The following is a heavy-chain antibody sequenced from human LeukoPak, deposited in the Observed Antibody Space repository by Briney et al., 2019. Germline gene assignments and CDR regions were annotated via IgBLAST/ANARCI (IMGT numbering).Heavy chain of an antibody. CDR1: GFTFSSYG. Sequence: PGGSLRLSCAASGFTFSSYGMHWVRQAPGKGLEWVAMIWYDGSNTYYADSVKGRFTISRDNAKNSLYLQMNSLRAEDTAVYYCAREEGGPGFDYWGQGALVSVSS. CDR3: AREEGGPGFDY. CDR2: IWYDGSNT. V-gene: IGHV3-33*01. J-gene: IGHJ4*02. D-gene: IGHD2-15*01.